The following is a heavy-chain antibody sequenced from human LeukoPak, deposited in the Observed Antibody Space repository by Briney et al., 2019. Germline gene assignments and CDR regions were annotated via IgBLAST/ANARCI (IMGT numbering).Heavy chain of an antibody. CDR3: ARHVFTSSGYRVDAFDI. J-gene: IGHJ3*02. V-gene: IGHV4-4*02. CDR2: IYHGGST. D-gene: IGHD3-22*01. CDR1: GGSISSKNW. Sequence: SETLSLTCAVSGGSISSKNWWSWVRQPPGKGLEWIGEIYHGGSTNYNPSLKSRVTISVDTSKNQFSLKLSSVTAADTAVYYCARHVFTSSGYRVDAFDIWGQGTMVTVSS.